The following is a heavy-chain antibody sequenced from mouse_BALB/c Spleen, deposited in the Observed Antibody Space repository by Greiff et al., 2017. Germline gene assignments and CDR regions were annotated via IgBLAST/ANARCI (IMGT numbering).Heavy chain of an antibody. CDR3: ARKGDWDY. CDR2: VNPYNGGT. D-gene: IGHD3-3*01. Sequence: VQLQQSGPELVKPGASVKMSCKASGYTFTDYYMDWVKQSHGESFEWIGRVNPYNGGTSYNQKFKGKATLTVDKSSSTAYMELNSLTSEDSAVYYCARKGDWDYWGQGTTLTVSS. CDR1: GYTFTDYY. V-gene: IGHV1-19*01. J-gene: IGHJ2*01.